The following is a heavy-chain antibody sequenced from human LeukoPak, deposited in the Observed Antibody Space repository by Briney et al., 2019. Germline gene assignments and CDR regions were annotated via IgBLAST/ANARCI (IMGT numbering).Heavy chain of an antibody. J-gene: IGHJ4*02. CDR2: ISWNSGSI. D-gene: IGHD3-10*01. CDR3: AKGYDSGSYYPPDY. CDR1: GFTFDDYA. Sequence: GGSLRLSCAASGFTFDDYAMHWVRQAPGKGLEWVSGISWNSGSIGYADSVKGRFTVSRDNAKKSLYMQMNSLRAEDTALYYCAKGYDSGSYYPPDYWGQGTQVTVSS. V-gene: IGHV3-9*01.